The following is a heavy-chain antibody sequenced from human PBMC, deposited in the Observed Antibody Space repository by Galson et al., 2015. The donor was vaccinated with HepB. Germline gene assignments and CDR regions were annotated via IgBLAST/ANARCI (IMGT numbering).Heavy chain of an antibody. V-gene: IGHV1-69*13. CDR3: ARGQVVPAAIGGYYYYYMDV. Sequence: SVKVSCKASGGTFSSYAISWVRQAPGQGLEWMGGIIPIFGTANYAQKFQGRVTITADESTSTAYMELSSLRSEDTAVYYCARGQVVPAAIGGYYYYYMDVWGKGTTVTVSS. CDR2: IIPIFGTA. CDR1: GGTFSSYA. D-gene: IGHD2-2*01. J-gene: IGHJ6*03.